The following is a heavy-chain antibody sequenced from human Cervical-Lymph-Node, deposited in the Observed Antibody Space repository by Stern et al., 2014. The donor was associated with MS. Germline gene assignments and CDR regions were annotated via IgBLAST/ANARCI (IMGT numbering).Heavy chain of an antibody. CDR2: AWYDGSTA. CDR1: GFTFNNYG. CDR3: ARGHTPYAYNYLFDY. Sequence: QVQLVQSGGGVVQPGTSLRLSCAASGFTFNNYGMHWVRQAPGKGLEWVALAWYDGSTAYYTNSVKGRFTISRDNSTNTLTLQMHSLTAEDTAVYYCARGHTPYAYNYLFDYWGQGTLVTVSS. V-gene: IGHV3-33*01. D-gene: IGHD5-24*01. J-gene: IGHJ4*02.